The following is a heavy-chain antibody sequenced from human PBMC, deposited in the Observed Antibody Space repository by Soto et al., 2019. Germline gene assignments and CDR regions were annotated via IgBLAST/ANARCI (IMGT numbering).Heavy chain of an antibody. D-gene: IGHD2-2*01. CDR1: GGSISYYY. Sequence: SETLSLTCTVSGGSISYYYWSWLRQPPRKGLEWIGYIHYSGTTNYNPSLKSRVTMSVDTSKNQFSLKVNSVTAADTAVYYCTRDMFPEPAAPRGRFDPWGQGTLVTVS. CDR3: TRDMFPEPAAPRGRFDP. V-gene: IGHV4-59*01. CDR2: IHYSGTT. J-gene: IGHJ5*02.